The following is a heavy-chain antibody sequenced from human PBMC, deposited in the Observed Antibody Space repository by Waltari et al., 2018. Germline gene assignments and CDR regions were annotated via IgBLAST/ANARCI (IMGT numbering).Heavy chain of an antibody. CDR2: ISYDGSNK. Sequence: QVQLVESGGGVVQPGRSLRLSCAASGFTFSSYAMHWVRQAPGKGLEWVAVISYDGSNKYYADSVKGRFTISRDNSKNTLYLQMNSLRAEDTAVYYCARVVVAAYFDYWGQGTLVTVSS. V-gene: IGHV3-30-3*01. CDR1: GFTFSSYA. D-gene: IGHD2-15*01. J-gene: IGHJ4*02. CDR3: ARVVVAAYFDY.